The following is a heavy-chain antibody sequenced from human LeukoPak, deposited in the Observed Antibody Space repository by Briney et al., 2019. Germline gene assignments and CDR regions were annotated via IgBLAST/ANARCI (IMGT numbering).Heavy chain of an antibody. Sequence: PGGSLRLSCAASGFTFSSYAMHWVRQAPGKGLEYVSAISSNGGSTYYANSVKGRFTISRDNSKNTLYLQMGSLRAEDMAVYYCARDRSPEIWFGGKAFDYWGRGTLVTVSS. CDR3: ARDRSPEIWFGGKAFDY. CDR2: ISSNGGST. V-gene: IGHV3-64*01. CDR1: GFTFSSYA. J-gene: IGHJ4*02. D-gene: IGHD3-10*01.